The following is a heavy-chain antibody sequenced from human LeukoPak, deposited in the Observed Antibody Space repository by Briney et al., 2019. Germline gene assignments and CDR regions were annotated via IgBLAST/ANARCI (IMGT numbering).Heavy chain of an antibody. Sequence: PGGSLRLSCAASGFTFSSYSMNWVRQAPGKGLEWISHIRSATNTIDYADSEKGRFSISGDDAKNSLYLQMNSLRAEDTAVYYCARDRDYAFDYWGPGTLVTVSS. CDR3: ARDRDYAFDY. CDR2: IRSATNTI. V-gene: IGHV3-48*01. J-gene: IGHJ4*02. CDR1: GFTFSSYS. D-gene: IGHD3-16*01.